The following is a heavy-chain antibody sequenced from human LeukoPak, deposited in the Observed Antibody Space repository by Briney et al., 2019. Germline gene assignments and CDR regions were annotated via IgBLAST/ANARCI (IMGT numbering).Heavy chain of an antibody. CDR1: GFTFSSYA. CDR2: ISGSGGST. D-gene: IGHD2-15*01. V-gene: IGHV3-23*01. J-gene: IGHJ4*02. Sequence: GGSLRLSCAASGFTFSSYAMSWVRQAPGKGLEWVSAISGSGGSTYYADSVKGRFTISRDNSKNTLYLQMNSLRAEDTAVYYCAREFIGYCSGGSCYYFDYWGQGTLVTVSS. CDR3: AREFIGYCSGGSCYYFDY.